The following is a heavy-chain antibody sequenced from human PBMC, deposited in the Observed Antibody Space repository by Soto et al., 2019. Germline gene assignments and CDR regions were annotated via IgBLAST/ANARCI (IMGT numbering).Heavy chain of an antibody. CDR3: VRQGIDYLHGLVDV. V-gene: IGHV4-59*08. CDR2: VYYTGDT. D-gene: IGHD4-17*01. Sequence: QVQLQQSGPRLVKPSETLSLTCTVSSGPDRSHNWGWIRQPPGRGREWIGYVYYTGDTAYNPSLRSRVSISADTSTNDISLTLSSVTAAYTAVYYCVRQGIDYLHGLVDVWGQGTTVSVSS. CDR1: SGPDRSHN. J-gene: IGHJ6*02.